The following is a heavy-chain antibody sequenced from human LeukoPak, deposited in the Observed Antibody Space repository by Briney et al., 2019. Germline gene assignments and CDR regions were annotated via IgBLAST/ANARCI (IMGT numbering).Heavy chain of an antibody. CDR1: GFDFSNSF. J-gene: IGHJ4*02. CDR3: GKGSLAVPATPLDF. V-gene: IGHV3-11*01. D-gene: IGHD2-15*01. CDR2: ISSRSTTI. Sequence: PGGSLRLSCTASGFDFSNSFMTWVRQAPGKGLECISYISSRSTTIYYADSVKGRFTISRDNGNNTVYLQMNNLRDDEPAVFYCGKGSLAVPATPLDFWGQGTLVTVSS.